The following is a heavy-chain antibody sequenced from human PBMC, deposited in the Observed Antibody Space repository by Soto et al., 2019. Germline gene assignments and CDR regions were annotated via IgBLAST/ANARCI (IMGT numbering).Heavy chain of an antibody. J-gene: IGHJ4*02. V-gene: IGHV3-53*02. D-gene: IGHD3-10*01. CDR3: ASGGFD. Sequence: EVQLVETGGDLIQPGGSLRLSCAASGFSVTASNMNWVRQAPGKGLEWVSVIFGADETYYADSVRGRFTISKDNSKNTVYLQMDSLRTEDTALYYCASGGFDWGQGTLVTVSS. CDR1: GFSVTASN. CDR2: IFGADET.